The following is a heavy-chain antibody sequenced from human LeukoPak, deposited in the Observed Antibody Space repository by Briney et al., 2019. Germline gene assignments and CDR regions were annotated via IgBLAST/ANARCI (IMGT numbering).Heavy chain of an antibody. J-gene: IGHJ5*02. D-gene: IGHD2-15*01. Sequence: GASVKVSCKSSGYTFTGYYMHWVRQAPAQGLEWMGWINPNSGGTNYAQKSQGRVTMNRDTSISTAYMELSRLRYDDTAVYYCARDYCSGGSCYSEVWFDTWGQGTLVTVSS. CDR1: GYTFTGYY. V-gene: IGHV1-2*02. CDR2: INPNSGGT. CDR3: ARDYCSGGSCYSEVWFDT.